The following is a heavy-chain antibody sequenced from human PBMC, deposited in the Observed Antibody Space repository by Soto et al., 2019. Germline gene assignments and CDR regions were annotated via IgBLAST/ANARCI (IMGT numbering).Heavy chain of an antibody. CDR2: IYYSGST. V-gene: IGHV4-39*01. CDR3: ASPGGGNLRHYYYYGMDV. CDR1: GGSISSSSYY. Sequence: QLQLQESGPGLVKPSETLSLTCTVSGGSISSSSYYWGWIRQPPGKGLEWIGSIYYSGSTYYNPSLKSRVTISVDTSKNQFSLKLSSVTAADTAVYYCASPGGGNLRHYYYYGMDVWGQGTTVTVSS. J-gene: IGHJ6*02. D-gene: IGHD2-15*01.